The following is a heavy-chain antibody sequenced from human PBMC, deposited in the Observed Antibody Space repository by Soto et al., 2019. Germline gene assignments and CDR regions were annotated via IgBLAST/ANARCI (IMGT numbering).Heavy chain of an antibody. CDR1: GGSISSGGYY. D-gene: IGHD3-22*01. CDR3: ARVPVDRAGLCDV. CDR2: FYYSGRN. J-gene: IGHJ6*02. V-gene: IGHV4-31*03. Sequence: QVQLQESGPGLVKPSQTLSLTCTVSGGSISSGGYYWSWIRQHPGKGLEWIGYFYYSGRNYYNPSPMRRVXXSXDXAENQFSRKLSSVTAAHTAVYNCARVPVDRAGLCDVWGQGTTVTVSS.